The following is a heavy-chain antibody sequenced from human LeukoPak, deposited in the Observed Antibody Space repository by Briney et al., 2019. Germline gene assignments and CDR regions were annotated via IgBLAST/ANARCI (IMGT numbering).Heavy chain of an antibody. D-gene: IGHD4-11*01. CDR2: IYPGDSDT. V-gene: IGHV5-51*01. CDR1: GCSFTGCW. CDR3: ARATVYMDV. J-gene: IGHJ6*03. Sequence: GAALKISCKGSGCSFTGCWVGYWGRMPGKPLEGLGSIYPGDSDTRYSPSFQGQVTISADKSISTAYLQWSSLKASDTAMYYCARATVYMDVWGKGTTVTVSS.